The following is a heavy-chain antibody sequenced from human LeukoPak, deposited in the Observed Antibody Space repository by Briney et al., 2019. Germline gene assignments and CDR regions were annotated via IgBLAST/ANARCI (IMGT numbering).Heavy chain of an antibody. V-gene: IGHV4-61*02. CDR1: GGSISSGSYY. CDR2: IYTSGST. CDR3: ARDYYDSSGYSKTDAFDI. Sequence: SETLSLTCTASGGSISSGSYYWSWIRQPAGKGLEWIGRIYTSGSTNYNPSLKSRVTISVDTSKNQFSLKLSSVTAADTAVYYCARDYYDSSGYSKTDAFDIWGQGTMVTVSS. J-gene: IGHJ3*02. D-gene: IGHD3-22*01.